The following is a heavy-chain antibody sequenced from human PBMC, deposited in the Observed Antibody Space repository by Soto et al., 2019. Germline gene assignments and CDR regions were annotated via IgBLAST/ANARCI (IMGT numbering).Heavy chain of an antibody. CDR3: TKDKADKYDSSVDS. Sequence: GGSLRLSCVGSGFTFDSHAMNWVRQAPGKGLECVAGITGSAGSTYYADSVKGRFTISKDNSKNTLYLQMNSLRAEDTAVYYCTKDKADKYDSSVDSWGEGTQVTVSS. V-gene: IGHV3-23*01. J-gene: IGHJ4*02. CDR2: ITGSAGST. D-gene: IGHD3-22*01. CDR1: GFTFDSHA.